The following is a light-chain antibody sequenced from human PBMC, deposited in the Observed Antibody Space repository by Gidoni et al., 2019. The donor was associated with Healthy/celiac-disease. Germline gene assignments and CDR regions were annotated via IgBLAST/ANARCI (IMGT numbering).Light chain of an antibody. CDR1: QSVLYSSNNKNY. Sequence: DIVMTQSPDSLAVSLGERATINCKSSQSVLYSSNNKNYLAWYQQKPGQPPKLLISWASTRESGVPDRFSGSGSGTDFPLTISSLQAEDVAVYYCQQYYSTPPTFXQXTQVEIK. J-gene: IGKJ1*01. CDR2: WAS. V-gene: IGKV4-1*01. CDR3: QQYYSTPPT.